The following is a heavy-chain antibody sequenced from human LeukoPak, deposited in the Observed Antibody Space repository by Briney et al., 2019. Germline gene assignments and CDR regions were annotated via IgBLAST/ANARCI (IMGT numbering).Heavy chain of an antibody. Sequence: PSETLSLTCTVSGDSISSGYYWGWIRQPPGKGLEWIGSIYHSGSTYYNPSLKSRVTISVDTSKNQFSLKLSSVTAADTAVYYCASPSRPWELLFDYWGQGTLVTVSS. CDR2: IYHSGST. CDR1: GDSISSGYY. D-gene: IGHD1-26*01. J-gene: IGHJ4*02. V-gene: IGHV4-38-2*02. CDR3: ASPSRPWELLFDY.